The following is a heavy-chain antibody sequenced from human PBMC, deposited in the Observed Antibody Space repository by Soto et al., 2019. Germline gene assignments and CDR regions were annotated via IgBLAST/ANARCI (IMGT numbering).Heavy chain of an antibody. CDR2: IIPIFGTA. D-gene: IGHD3-22*01. J-gene: IGHJ4*02. Sequence: SVKVSCKASGGTFSSYAISWVRQAPGQGLEWMGGIIPIFGTANYAQKFQGRVTITADESTSTAYMELSSLRSEDTAVYYCARDREYYYDSSGYSHFDYWGQGALVTVS. CDR1: GGTFSSYA. V-gene: IGHV1-69*13. CDR3: ARDREYYYDSSGYSHFDY.